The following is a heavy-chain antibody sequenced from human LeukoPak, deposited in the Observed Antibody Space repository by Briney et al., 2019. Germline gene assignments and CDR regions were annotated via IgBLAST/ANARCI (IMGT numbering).Heavy chain of an antibody. J-gene: IGHJ4*02. CDR2: ISAYNGNT. V-gene: IGHV1-18*01. Sequence: ASVKVSCKASGYTFTSYSISWVRQAPGQGLEWMGWISAYNGNTNYAQKLQGRVTMTTDTSTSTAYMELRSLRSDDTAVYYCARDRLSGSYRDNFDYWGQGTLVTVSS. CDR1: GYTFTSYS. D-gene: IGHD1-26*01. CDR3: ARDRLSGSYRDNFDY.